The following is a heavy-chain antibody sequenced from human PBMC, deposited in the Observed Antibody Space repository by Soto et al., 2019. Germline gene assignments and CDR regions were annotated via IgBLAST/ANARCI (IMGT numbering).Heavy chain of an antibody. Sequence: EVQLLESGGGLVQPGGSMRLSCAASGFTFSSYAMSWVRQAPGKGLEWVSAFSGSGRSTYYADSVKGRFTISRDNSKNTLFLQMNSLRAEDTAVYYCARAHNWNYVLVYWGQGTLVTVSS. CDR3: ARAHNWNYVLVY. D-gene: IGHD1-7*01. CDR2: FSGSGRST. CDR1: GFTFSSYA. J-gene: IGHJ4*02. V-gene: IGHV3-23*01.